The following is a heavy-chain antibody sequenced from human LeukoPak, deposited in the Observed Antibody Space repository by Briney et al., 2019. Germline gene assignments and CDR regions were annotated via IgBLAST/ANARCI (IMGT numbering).Heavy chain of an antibody. CDR2: INHSGST. J-gene: IGHJ5*02. V-gene: IGHV4-34*01. Sequence: SETLSLTCAVYGGSLSGYYWSWIRQPPGKGLEWIGEINHSGSTNYNPSLKSRVTISVDTSKNQFSLKLSSVTAADTAVYYCASSGGYDYVWGSYRHNWFDPWGQGTLVTVSS. CDR1: GGSLSGYY. D-gene: IGHD3-16*02. CDR3: ASSGGYDYVWGSYRHNWFDP.